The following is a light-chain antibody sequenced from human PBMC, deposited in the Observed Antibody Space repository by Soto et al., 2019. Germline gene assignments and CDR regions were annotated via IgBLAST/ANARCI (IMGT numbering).Light chain of an antibody. CDR2: EGT. CDR3: SSYTSSSTVV. Sequence: QSVLTQPASVSGFLGQSITMSCTGSSSDVGTFNLVSWFQQHPGKAPKLLIFEGTKRPSGVSDRFSGSKSGNTASLTISGLQAEDEADYYCSSYTSSSTVVFGGGTQLTVL. V-gene: IGLV2-14*02. CDR1: SSDVGTFNL. J-gene: IGLJ2*01.